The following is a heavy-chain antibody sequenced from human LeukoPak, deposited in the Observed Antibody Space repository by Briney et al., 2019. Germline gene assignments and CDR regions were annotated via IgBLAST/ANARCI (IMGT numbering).Heavy chain of an antibody. CDR2: INPNSGGT. CDR3: AKSQYSFGSGSTRPLFDY. D-gene: IGHD3-10*01. V-gene: IGHV1-2*02. CDR1: GYIFTDYY. Sequence: ALVKVSCKASGYIFTDYYIHWVRQARGQGLEWMGWINPNSGGTYFAQKFEARVTLTRDTSINTGYMDIRGLTSDDTAVYYCAKSQYSFGSGSTRPLFDYWGPGTLVTVSS. J-gene: IGHJ4*02.